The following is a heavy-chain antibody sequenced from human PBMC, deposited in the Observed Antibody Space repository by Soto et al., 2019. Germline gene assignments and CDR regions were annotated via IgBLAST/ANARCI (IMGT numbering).Heavy chain of an antibody. V-gene: IGHV1-2*04. CDR3: ARAAYDFWSGYSPGGMDV. J-gene: IGHJ6*02. CDR2: INPNSGGT. D-gene: IGHD3-3*01. CDR1: GYTFTGYY. Sequence: ASVKVSCKASGYTFTGYYMHWVRQAPGQGLEWMGWINPNSGGTNYAQKFQGWVTMTRDTSISTAYMELSRLRSDDTAVYYCARAAYDFWSGYSPGGMDVWGQGTTVIVSS.